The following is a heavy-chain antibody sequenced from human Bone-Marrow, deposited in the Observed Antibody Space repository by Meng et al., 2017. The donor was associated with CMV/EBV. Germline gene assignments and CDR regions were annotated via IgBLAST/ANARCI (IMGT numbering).Heavy chain of an antibody. CDR2: ISSSSSYI. Sequence: GESLKISCAASGFTFSSYSMNWVRQAPGKGLEWVSSISSSSSYIYYADSVKGRFTISRDNAKNSLYLQMNSLRAEDTAVYYCARDPRDYRVGMDVCGQGTTVAASS. D-gene: IGHD4-11*01. J-gene: IGHJ6*02. V-gene: IGHV3-21*01. CDR3: ARDPRDYRVGMDV. CDR1: GFTFSSYS.